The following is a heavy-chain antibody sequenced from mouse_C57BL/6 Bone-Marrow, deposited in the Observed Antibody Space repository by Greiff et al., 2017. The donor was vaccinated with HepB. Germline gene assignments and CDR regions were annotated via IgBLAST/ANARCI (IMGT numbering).Heavy chain of an antibody. D-gene: IGHD6-5*01. J-gene: IGHJ1*03. Sequence: QVQLQQPGAELVKPGASVKLSCKGSGYTFTSYWMQWVKQRPGQGLEWIGEIDPSDSYTNYNQKFKGKATLTVDTSSSTAYMQLSSLTSEDSAVYYCARYSYRYFDVWGTGTTVTVSS. V-gene: IGHV1-50*01. CDR1: GYTFTSYW. CDR2: IDPSDSYT. CDR3: ARYSYRYFDV.